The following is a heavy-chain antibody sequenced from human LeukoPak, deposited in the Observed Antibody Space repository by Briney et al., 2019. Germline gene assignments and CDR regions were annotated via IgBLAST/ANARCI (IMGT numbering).Heavy chain of an antibody. CDR2: INPNSGGT. CDR3: ARDVGQQLVSYYYCGMDV. CDR1: GYTFTGYY. V-gene: IGHV1-2*04. Sequence: VASVKVSCKASGYTFTGYYMHWVRQAPGQGLEWMGWINPNSGGTNYAQKFQGWVTMTRDTSISTAYMELSRLRSDDTAVYYCARDVGQQLVSYYYCGMDVWGQGTTVTVSS. J-gene: IGHJ6*02. D-gene: IGHD6-13*01.